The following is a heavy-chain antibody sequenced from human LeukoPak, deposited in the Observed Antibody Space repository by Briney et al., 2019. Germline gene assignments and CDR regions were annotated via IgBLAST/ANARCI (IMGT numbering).Heavy chain of an antibody. CDR2: INHSGSS. CDR1: GGSFSGRC. Sequence: PSETLSLTCAVYGGSFSGRCWSWIRQRPGKGLEWIGEINHSGSSNYSPSLKSRVTISVDTSKNQFSLKLTSVTAADTAVYYCARLFYYGGSGYYGAFEYWGQGNLVTVSS. V-gene: IGHV4-34*01. J-gene: IGHJ4*02. D-gene: IGHD3-22*01. CDR3: ARLFYYGGSGYYGAFEY.